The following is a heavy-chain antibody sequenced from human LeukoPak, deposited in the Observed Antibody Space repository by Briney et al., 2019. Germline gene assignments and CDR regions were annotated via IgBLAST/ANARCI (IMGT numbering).Heavy chain of an antibody. D-gene: IGHD6-19*01. CDR2: ISSSSNYI. V-gene: IGHV3-21*01. CDR1: GFTFSSYD. CDR3: ARGTLGAWGW. Sequence: PGGSLRLSCAVSGFTFSSYDMNWVRQAPGKRLEWVSSISSSSNYIHYADSVKGRFTISRDNAKNSLYLQMNSLRAEDTAVYFCARGTLGAWGWWGQGTLVTVSA. J-gene: IGHJ4*02.